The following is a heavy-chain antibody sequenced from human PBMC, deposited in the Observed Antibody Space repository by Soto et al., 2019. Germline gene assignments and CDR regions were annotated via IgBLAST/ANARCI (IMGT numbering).Heavy chain of an antibody. J-gene: IGHJ5*02. V-gene: IGHV4-61*01. Sequence: SETLSLTCTVSGGAVSSGTYYWSWIRQPPGKGLEWIGHIYFTGSANYNPSLKSRVTMSLDTSRNQFSLKLSSVTAADTAVYYCTRGPPRVQWFDPWGLGTLVTVSS. CDR1: GGAVSSGTYY. CDR3: TRGPPRVQWFDP. CDR2: IYFTGSA.